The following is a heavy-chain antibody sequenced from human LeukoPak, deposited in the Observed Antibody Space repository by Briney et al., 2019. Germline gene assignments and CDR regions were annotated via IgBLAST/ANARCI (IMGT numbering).Heavy chain of an antibody. Sequence: GESLQISCKGSGYSFASYWIGWVRQMPGKGLEWMGIIYPDDSDTRNSPSFQGQVTISADKSITTAYLQWSSLKASDTAMYYCARLNCGGDCYFWEFWLDYWGQGTLVTVSS. D-gene: IGHD2-21*02. CDR3: ARLNCGGDCYFWEFWLDY. CDR1: GYSFASYW. V-gene: IGHV5-51*01. CDR2: IYPDDSDT. J-gene: IGHJ4*02.